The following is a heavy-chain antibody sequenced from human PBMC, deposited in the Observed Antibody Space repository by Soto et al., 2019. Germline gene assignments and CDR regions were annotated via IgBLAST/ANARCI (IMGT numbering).Heavy chain of an antibody. CDR3: ARLGADCSSTSCYNSYYYYGMDV. J-gene: IGHJ6*02. CDR2: IYPGDSDT. D-gene: IGHD2-2*02. Sequence: GESLKISCKGSGYSFTSYWIGWVRQMPGKGLEWMGIIYPGDSDTRYSPSFQGQVTISADKSISTAYLQWSSLKASDTAMYYCARLGADCSSTSCYNSYYYYGMDVWGQGTTVTVSS. CDR1: GYSFTSYW. V-gene: IGHV5-51*01.